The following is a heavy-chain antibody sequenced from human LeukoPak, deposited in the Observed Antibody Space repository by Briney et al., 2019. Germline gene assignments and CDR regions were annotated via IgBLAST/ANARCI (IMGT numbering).Heavy chain of an antibody. CDR2: ISSSGSTI. J-gene: IGHJ4*02. CDR3: AKDYAVGSIDY. D-gene: IGHD3-16*01. Sequence: GGSLRLSCAASGFTFSSYEMNWVRQAPGKGLEWVSYISSSGSTIYYADSVKGRFTISRDNSKNTVSLQMESLRAEDTALYYCAKDYAVGSIDYWGQGTLVTVSS. V-gene: IGHV3-48*03. CDR1: GFTFSSYE.